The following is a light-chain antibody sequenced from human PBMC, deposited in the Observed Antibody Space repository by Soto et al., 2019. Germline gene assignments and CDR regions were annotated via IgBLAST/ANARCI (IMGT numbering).Light chain of an antibody. CDR2: RNN. Sequence: QSVLTQPPSASGTPGQRVTISCSGSSSNIGSNSVYWYQQLPGTAPKLLIYRNNQRPSGVPDRFSGSKSGTSASLAISGLRSEDEADYYCATWDDSLSGRDVVFGGGTKLTVL. CDR1: SSNIGSNS. J-gene: IGLJ2*01. V-gene: IGLV1-47*01. CDR3: ATWDDSLSGRDVV.